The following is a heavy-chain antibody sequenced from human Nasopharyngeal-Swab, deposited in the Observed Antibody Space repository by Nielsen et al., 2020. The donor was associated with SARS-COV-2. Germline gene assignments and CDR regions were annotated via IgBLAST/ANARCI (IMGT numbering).Heavy chain of an antibody. J-gene: IGHJ6*02. CDR3: AREGSYYYYGMDV. CDR1: GGSISSGSYY. Sequence: SETLSLTCTVSGGSISSGSYYWSWIRQPAGKGLEWIGRIYTSGSTNYNPSLKSRVTISVDTSTNQFSLKLSSVTAADTAVYYCAREGSYYYYGMDVWGQGTTVTVSS. D-gene: IGHD6-19*01. V-gene: IGHV4-61*02. CDR2: IYTSGST.